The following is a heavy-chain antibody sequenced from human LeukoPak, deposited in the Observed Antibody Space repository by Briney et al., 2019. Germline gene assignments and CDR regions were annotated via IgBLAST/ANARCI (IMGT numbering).Heavy chain of an antibody. CDR3: ARGDPYRGSREDWFDP. J-gene: IGHJ5*02. D-gene: IGHD4-23*01. CDR2: IYYSGST. Sequence: SETLSLTCTVSGGSISGYYWSWIRQPPGKGLEWIGYIYYSGSTNYNPSLKSRVTISVDTSKNQFSLKLSSVTAADTAVYYCARGDPYRGSREDWFDPWGQGTLVTVSP. V-gene: IGHV4-59*01. CDR1: GGSISGYY.